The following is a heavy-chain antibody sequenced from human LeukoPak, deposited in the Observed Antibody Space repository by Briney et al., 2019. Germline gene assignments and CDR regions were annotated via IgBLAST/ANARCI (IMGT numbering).Heavy chain of an antibody. CDR1: GGSISSSSYY. J-gene: IGHJ4*02. V-gene: IGHV4-39*07. CDR3: ARGGATTVTLDY. CDR2: IYYSGST. D-gene: IGHD4-17*01. Sequence: PSETLSLTCTVSGGSISSSSYYWGWIRQPPGKGLEWIGSIYYSGSTYYNPSLKSRVTISVDTSKNQFSLKLSSVTAADTAVYYCARGGATTVTLDYWGQGTLVTVSS.